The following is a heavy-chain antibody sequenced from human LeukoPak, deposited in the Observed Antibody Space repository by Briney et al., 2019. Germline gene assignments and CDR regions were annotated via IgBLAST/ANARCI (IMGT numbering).Heavy chain of an antibody. Sequence: SETLSLTCTVSGGSISSSSYYWGWIRQPPGKGLEWIGSIYYSGSTNYNPSLKSRVTISVDTSKNQFSLKLSSVTAADTAVYYCAITKYYYDSSGYPDYWGQGTLVTVSS. D-gene: IGHD3-22*01. CDR2: IYYSGST. CDR1: GGSISSSSYY. J-gene: IGHJ4*02. CDR3: AITKYYYDSSGYPDY. V-gene: IGHV4-39*07.